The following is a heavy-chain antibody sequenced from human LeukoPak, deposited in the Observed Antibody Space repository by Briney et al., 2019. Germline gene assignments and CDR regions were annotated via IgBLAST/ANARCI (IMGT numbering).Heavy chain of an antibody. Sequence: GGSLRLSCAASGFTFSNAWMSWVRQAPGKGLEWVGRIKSKTDGGTTDYAAPVKGRFTISRDDSKNTLYLQMNSLKTEDTAVYYCTTGIVVVVAATLVDYWGQGTLVTVSS. CDR1: GFTFSNAW. J-gene: IGHJ4*02. D-gene: IGHD2-15*01. CDR3: TTGIVVVVAATLVDY. CDR2: IKSKTDGGTT. V-gene: IGHV3-15*01.